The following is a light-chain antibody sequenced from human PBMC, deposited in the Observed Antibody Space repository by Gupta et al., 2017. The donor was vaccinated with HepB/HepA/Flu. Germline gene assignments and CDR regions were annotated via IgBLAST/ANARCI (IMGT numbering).Light chain of an antibody. CDR1: KMENLY. V-gene: IGLV3-1*01. CDR3: QAGDTNSVL. CDR2: QDR. Sequence: SSDLTQPPSVSVSPGQTARITCSGDKMENLYISWYQLRPGQSPVLVIYQDRQRPAGSPERFSGYSSGNTAALTISGTQARDEDDYDCQAGDTNSVLFGGGTKLAVL. J-gene: IGLJ2*01.